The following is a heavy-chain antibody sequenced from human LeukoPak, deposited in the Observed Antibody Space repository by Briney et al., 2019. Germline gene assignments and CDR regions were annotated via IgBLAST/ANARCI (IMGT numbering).Heavy chain of an antibody. CDR2: IYYSGST. J-gene: IGHJ4*02. D-gene: IGHD3-22*01. Sequence: SETLSLTCTVSGGSISSSSSYWGWIRQPPGTGLEWIGSIYYSGSTYYNPSLKSRVTISVDTSKNQFSLKLSSVTAADTAVYYCARQDYDSSGYYGYWGQGTLVTVSS. V-gene: IGHV4-39*01. CDR1: GGSISSSSSY. CDR3: ARQDYDSSGYYGY.